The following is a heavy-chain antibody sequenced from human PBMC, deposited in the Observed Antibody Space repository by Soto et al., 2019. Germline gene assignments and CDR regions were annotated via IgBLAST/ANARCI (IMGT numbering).Heavy chain of an antibody. CDR3: ARAVGGYDFWSASYYYYYYMDV. Sequence: QVQLQQWGAGLLKPSETLSLTCAVYGGSFSGYYWSWIRQPPGRGLEWIGDITHSGSTNYNPSLKSRVTMSVDTSKNQFSLKLSSVTAADTAVYFCARAVGGYDFWSASYYYYYYMDVWGKGTTVTVSS. V-gene: IGHV4-34*01. J-gene: IGHJ6*03. CDR1: GGSFSGYY. CDR2: ITHSGST. D-gene: IGHD3-3*01.